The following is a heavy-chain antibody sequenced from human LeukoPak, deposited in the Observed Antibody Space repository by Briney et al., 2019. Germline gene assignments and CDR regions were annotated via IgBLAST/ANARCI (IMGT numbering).Heavy chain of an antibody. D-gene: IGHD3-10*01. Sequence: SETLSLTCTVSGGSISSSSYYWGWIRQPPGKGLEWIGSIYYSGSTYYNPSLKSRVTISVDTSKNQFSLKLSSVTAADTAVYYCARDPGGLLWFGELLYGWFDPWGQGTLVTVSS. J-gene: IGHJ5*02. CDR3: ARDPGGLLWFGELLYGWFDP. CDR2: IYYSGST. V-gene: IGHV4-39*07. CDR1: GGSISSSSYY.